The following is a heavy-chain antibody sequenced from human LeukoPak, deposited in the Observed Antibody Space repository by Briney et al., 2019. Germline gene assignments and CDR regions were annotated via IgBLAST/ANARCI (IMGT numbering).Heavy chain of an antibody. CDR3: ARDLGYSTNYYGMDV. Sequence: SETLSLTCAVYGGSFSGYYWSWIRQPPGKGLEWIGYIYYSGSTYYNPSLKSRVTISVDTSKNQFSLKLSSVTAADTAVYYCARDLGYSTNYYGMDVWGQGTTVTVSS. V-gene: IGHV4-34*09. CDR1: GGSFSGYY. CDR2: IYYSGST. D-gene: IGHD2-8*01. J-gene: IGHJ6*02.